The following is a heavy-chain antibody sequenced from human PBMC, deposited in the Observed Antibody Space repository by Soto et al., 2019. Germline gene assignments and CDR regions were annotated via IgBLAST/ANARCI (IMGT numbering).Heavy chain of an antibody. D-gene: IGHD4-17*01. Sequence: ASVKVSCKASGGTFSSYAISWVRQAPGQGLEWMGGIIPIFGTANYAQKFQGRVTITADESTSTAYMELSSLRSEDTAVYYCAIRGGLYGDYVFDYWGQGTLVTVSS. CDR3: AIRGGLYGDYVFDY. J-gene: IGHJ4*02. V-gene: IGHV1-69*13. CDR2: IIPIFGTA. CDR1: GGTFSSYA.